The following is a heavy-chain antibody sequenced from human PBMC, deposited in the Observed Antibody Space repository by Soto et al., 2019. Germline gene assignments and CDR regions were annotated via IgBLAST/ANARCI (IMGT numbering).Heavy chain of an antibody. CDR3: AREIVTAGGNNYFDP. J-gene: IGHJ5*02. CDR2: VYHTGAT. Sequence: QVQLQESGPRLVKPSESLSLTCGVSGGTVASSHWWSWVRQSPGRGLEWIGNVYHTGATNFNPSLQSRVTFSVDKADNQVSLRLTSVTAADTAVYFCAREIVTAGGNNYFDPWGPGALVTVSS. D-gene: IGHD3-16*02. V-gene: IGHV4-4*02. CDR1: GGTVASSHW.